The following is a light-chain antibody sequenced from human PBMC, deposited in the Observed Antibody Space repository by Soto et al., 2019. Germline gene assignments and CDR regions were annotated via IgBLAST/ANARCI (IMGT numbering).Light chain of an antibody. Sequence: EIVMTQSPATLSVSPGERATLSCRASQSVSSNLAWYQQKPGQAPSLLIYGASTRATGIPARFSGSGSETEFTLTISSLQSEDFAVYYCQQYNYWPWTFGQGTKVEIK. CDR2: GAS. CDR1: QSVSSN. CDR3: QQYNYWPWT. V-gene: IGKV3-15*01. J-gene: IGKJ1*01.